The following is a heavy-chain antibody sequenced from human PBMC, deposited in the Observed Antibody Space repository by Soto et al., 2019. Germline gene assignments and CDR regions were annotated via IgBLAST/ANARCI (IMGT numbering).Heavy chain of an antibody. Sequence: QVQLVQSGAEVKKPGSSVKVSCKASGGTFSNYAITWVRQAPGQGLEWLGRIIPIFGSANYAQKFQGRVTMTAXXXPXXAYMELSSLRSDDTAVYYCAKDGGKDGYFGNWFDPWGQGTLVTVSS. V-gene: IGHV1-69*15. J-gene: IGHJ5*02. D-gene: IGHD5-12*01. CDR1: GGTFSNYA. CDR3: AKDGGKDGYFGNWFDP. CDR2: IIPIFGSA.